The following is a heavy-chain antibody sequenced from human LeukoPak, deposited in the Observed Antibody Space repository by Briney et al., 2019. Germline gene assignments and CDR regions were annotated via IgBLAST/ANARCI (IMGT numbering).Heavy chain of an antibody. CDR3: TTDLYGDGYNRIYYAFDI. J-gene: IGHJ3*02. CDR1: GFTFSNAW. Sequence: GGSLRLSCAASGFTFSNAWMSWVRQAPGKGLEWVGRIKSKTDGGTTDYAAPVKGRFTISRDDSKNTLYLQMNGLKTEDTAVYYCTTDLYGDGYNRIYYAFDIWGQGTMVTVSP. D-gene: IGHD5-24*01. V-gene: IGHV3-15*01. CDR2: IKSKTDGGTT.